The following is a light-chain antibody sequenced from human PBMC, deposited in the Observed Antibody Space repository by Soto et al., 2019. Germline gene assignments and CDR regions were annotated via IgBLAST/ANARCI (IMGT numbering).Light chain of an antibody. CDR3: QSYDSSLSAPYV. CDR1: SSNIGAGYD. J-gene: IGLJ1*01. CDR2: GNS. V-gene: IGLV1-40*01. Sequence: QSALTQPPSVSGAPGQRVTISCTGSSSNIGAGYDVHWYQQLPGTAPKLLIYGNSNRPSGFPDRFSGSKSGTSASLAITGLQAEDEADYYRQSYDSSLSAPYVFGTGTKVTVL.